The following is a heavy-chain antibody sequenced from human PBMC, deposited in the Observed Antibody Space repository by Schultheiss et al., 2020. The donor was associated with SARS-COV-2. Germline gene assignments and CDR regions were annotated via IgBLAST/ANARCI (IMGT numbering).Heavy chain of an antibody. J-gene: IGHJ6*02. CDR2: ISSSSSYT. CDR1: GFTFSDYY. V-gene: IGHV3-11*06. CDR3: ARDRTKNDFWSGYYNYYYYGMDV. D-gene: IGHD3-3*01. Sequence: GGSLRLSCAASGFTFSDYYMSWIRQAPGKGLEWVSYISSSSSYTNYADSVKGRFTISRDNAKNSLYLQMNSLRAEDTAVYYCARDRTKNDFWSGYYNYYYYGMDVWGQGTTVTVSS.